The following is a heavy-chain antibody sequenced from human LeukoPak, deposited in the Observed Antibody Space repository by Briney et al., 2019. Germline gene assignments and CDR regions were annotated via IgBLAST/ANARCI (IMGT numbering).Heavy chain of an antibody. CDR1: GFTFSSYA. Sequence: SGGSLRLSCAASGFTFSSYAMSWVRQAPGKGLEWVSAIIGSGGSTYYADSVKGRFTISRDNSKNTLYLQMNSLRAEGTAVYYCAKVKKRARFDPWGQGTLVTVSS. J-gene: IGHJ5*02. CDR2: IIGSGGST. V-gene: IGHV3-23*01. CDR3: AKVKKRARFDP.